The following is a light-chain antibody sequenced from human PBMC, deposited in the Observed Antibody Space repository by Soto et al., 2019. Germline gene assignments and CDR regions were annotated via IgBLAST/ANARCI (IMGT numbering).Light chain of an antibody. CDR3: QQSYSTPVT. Sequence: DIQMTQSPSSLSASVGDRVTITCRASQSISSYLNWYQQKPGKAPKLLIYAASSLQSGVPSRFSGSGSGTDFTLTISSLHPEDFATYYCQQSYSTPVTFGQGTKVDI. CDR2: AAS. J-gene: IGKJ1*01. V-gene: IGKV1-39*01. CDR1: QSISSY.